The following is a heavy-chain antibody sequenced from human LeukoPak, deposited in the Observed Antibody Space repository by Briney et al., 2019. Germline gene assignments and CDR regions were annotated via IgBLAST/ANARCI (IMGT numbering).Heavy chain of an antibody. CDR2: IYYSGSP. J-gene: IGHJ4*02. V-gene: IGHV4-39*01. D-gene: IGHD1-1*01. Sequence: PSETLSLTCTVSGGSISNNNYYWAWIRQPPGKGLECIGSIYYSGSPYYNPSLKSRVTISVDTSKNQFALRLSSVTAADTAVYSCATWRTAKTGFDYWGQGTLVTVSS. CDR3: ATWRTAKTGFDY. CDR1: GGSISNNNYY.